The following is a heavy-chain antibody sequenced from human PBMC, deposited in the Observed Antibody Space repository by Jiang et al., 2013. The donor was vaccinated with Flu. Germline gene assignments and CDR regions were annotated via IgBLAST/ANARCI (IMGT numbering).Heavy chain of an antibody. V-gene: IGHV4-59*08. CDR2: IYYSGST. CDR3: ARQIVGAQFDY. CDR1: GGSISSYY. D-gene: IGHD1-26*01. J-gene: IGHJ4*02. Sequence: ETLSLTCTVSGGSISSYYWSWIRQPPGKGLEWIGYIYYSGSTNYNPSLKSRVTISVDTSKNQFSLKLSSVTAADTAVYYCARQIVGAQFDYWGQGTLVTVSS.